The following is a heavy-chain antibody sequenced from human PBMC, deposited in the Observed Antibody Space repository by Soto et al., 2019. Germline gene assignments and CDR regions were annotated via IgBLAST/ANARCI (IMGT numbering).Heavy chain of an antibody. J-gene: IGHJ4*02. D-gene: IGHD3-10*01. V-gene: IGHV3-30*18. CDR3: AKDHRTGDYFDY. CDR1: GFTFSSYG. CDR2: ISYDGSNK. Sequence: VQLVESGGGVVQPGRSLRLSCAASGFTFSSYGMHWVRQAPGKGLEWVAVISYDGSNKYYADSVKGRFTISRDNSKNTLYLQMNSLRAEDTAVYYCAKDHRTGDYFDYWGQGTLVTVSS.